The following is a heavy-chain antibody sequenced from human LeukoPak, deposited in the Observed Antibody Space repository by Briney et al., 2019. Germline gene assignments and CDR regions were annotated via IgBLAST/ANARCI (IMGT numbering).Heavy chain of an antibody. J-gene: IGHJ4*02. CDR2: IKKDGSEQ. CDR1: GFSFSDHW. D-gene: IGHD2-2*02. V-gene: IGHV3-7*01. CDR3: ARVSFCSSTSCYTALYYFDY. Sequence: PGGSLRLSCVASGFSFSDHWMNWFRQAPGKGLEWVATIKKDGSEQYYVDSMKGRLTISRDNAKNSVYLQMNSLRAEDTAVYYCARVSFCSSTSCYTALYYFDYWGQGTLVTVSS.